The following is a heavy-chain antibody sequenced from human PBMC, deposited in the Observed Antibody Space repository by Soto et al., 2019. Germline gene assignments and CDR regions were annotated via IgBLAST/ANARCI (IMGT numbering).Heavy chain of an antibody. CDR1: GASISSGDYF. D-gene: IGHD5-12*01. CDR3: AREKGYISGPKNFDY. Sequence: PSETLSLTCTVSGASISSGDYFRSWIRQSPGKCLEWIGYIYDSGSSYYNPSLKSRVTMSVDTSKNQFSLKLRSVTAADTAVYYCAREKGYISGPKNFDYWGQGTLVTVSS. CDR2: IYDSGSS. J-gene: IGHJ4*02. V-gene: IGHV4-30-4*01.